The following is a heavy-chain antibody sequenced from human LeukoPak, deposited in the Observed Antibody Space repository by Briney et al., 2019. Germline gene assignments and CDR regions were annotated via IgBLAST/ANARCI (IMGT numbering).Heavy chain of an antibody. CDR2: IRYDGSNK. CDR1: GFTFSSYG. V-gene: IGHV3-30*02. Sequence: GGSLRLSCAASGFTFSSYGMPWVRQAPGKGLEWVAFIRYDGSNKYYADSVKGRFTISRDNSKNTLYLQMNSLRAEGTAVYYCAKDMAATLDYWGQGTLVTVSS. CDR3: AKDMAATLDY. J-gene: IGHJ4*02. D-gene: IGHD6-25*01.